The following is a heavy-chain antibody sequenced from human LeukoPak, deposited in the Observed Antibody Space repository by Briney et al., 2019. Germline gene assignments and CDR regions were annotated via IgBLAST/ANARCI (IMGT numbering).Heavy chain of an antibody. J-gene: IGHJ4*02. CDR2: ISRNSGSI. V-gene: IGHV3-9*03. D-gene: IGHD2-2*01. Sequence: GRSLRLSCAASGFPFDDYAMHWVRQAPGKGLGGVGGISRNSGSIGYADSVKGRLTISRENAKNSLYLHMNSLRAEEMALYYCAKARYCSSTSCYWDYWGQGTLVTVSS. CDR3: AKARYCSSTSCYWDY. CDR1: GFPFDDYA.